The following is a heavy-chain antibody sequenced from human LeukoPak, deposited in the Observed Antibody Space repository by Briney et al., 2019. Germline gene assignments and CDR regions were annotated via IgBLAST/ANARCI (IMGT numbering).Heavy chain of an antibody. CDR2: ISYDGSNK. Sequence: GGSLRLSCAASGFPFSAYWVHWVRQAPGKGLEWVAVISYDGSNKYYADSVKGRFTISRDNSKNALYLQMNSLRAEDTAVYYCAKDLYSNPQIDYWGQGTLVTVSS. J-gene: IGHJ4*02. D-gene: IGHD4-11*01. V-gene: IGHV3-30*18. CDR1: GFPFSAYW. CDR3: AKDLYSNPQIDY.